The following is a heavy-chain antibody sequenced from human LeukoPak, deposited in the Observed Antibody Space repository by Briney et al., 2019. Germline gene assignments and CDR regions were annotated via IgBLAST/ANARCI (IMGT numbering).Heavy chain of an antibody. CDR1: GGSIKSFY. V-gene: IGHV4-4*07. Sequence: SETLSLTCTVPGGSIKSFYWSWIRKPAGKGLEWVGRVFSRGTTNYNPSLKSRVTVSLDTSKNQFSLKLSSVTAADTAVYYCARGRYDNLTGHLARLDVWGQGTTVIVSS. CDR2: VFSRGTT. J-gene: IGHJ6*02. D-gene: IGHD3-9*01. CDR3: ARGRYDNLTGHLARLDV.